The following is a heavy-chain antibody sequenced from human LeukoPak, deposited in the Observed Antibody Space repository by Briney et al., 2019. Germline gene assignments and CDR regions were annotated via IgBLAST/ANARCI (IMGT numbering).Heavy chain of an antibody. Sequence: KPGGSLRLSCVVSGFTFSSYNMHWVRQAPRKGLEWVSSIGSSSDYIHYADSLKGRFTISRDIAKNSLYLQMNSLKAEDTAVYYCARGELGDCSGGSCYFDYWGQGTLVTVPS. CDR1: GFTFSSYN. CDR3: ARGELGDCSGGSCYFDY. V-gene: IGHV3-21*01. CDR2: IGSSSDYI. D-gene: IGHD2-15*01. J-gene: IGHJ4*02.